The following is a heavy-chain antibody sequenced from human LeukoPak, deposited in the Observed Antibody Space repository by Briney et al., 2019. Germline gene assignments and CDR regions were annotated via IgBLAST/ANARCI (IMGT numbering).Heavy chain of an antibody. D-gene: IGHD3-22*01. J-gene: IGHJ3*02. CDR3: TTGLPYDSRSPYAFDI. CDR1: GFTFSNAW. Sequence: PGGSLRLSCAASGFTFSNAWMSWVRQAPGKGLEWVGRIKSKTDGGTTDYAAPVKGRFTISRDDSKNTLYLQMNSLKTEDTAVYYCTTGLPYDSRSPYAFDIWGQGTVVTVSS. V-gene: IGHV3-15*01. CDR2: IKSKTDGGTT.